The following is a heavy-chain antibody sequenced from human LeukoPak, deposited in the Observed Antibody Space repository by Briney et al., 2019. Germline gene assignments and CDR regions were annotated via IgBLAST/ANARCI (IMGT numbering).Heavy chain of an antibody. CDR2: ISHDGSAK. D-gene: IGHD1-26*01. CDR3: ARDYGGATLY. Sequence: GSLRLSCAVSGFSFSNYGMHWVRQAPGKGLEWVAVISHDGSAKYYADSMKGRFTISRDNSKKTLYLQMNSLRAEDTAVYYCARDYGGATLYWGQGTLVTVSS. V-gene: IGHV3-30*03. CDR1: GFSFSNYG. J-gene: IGHJ4*02.